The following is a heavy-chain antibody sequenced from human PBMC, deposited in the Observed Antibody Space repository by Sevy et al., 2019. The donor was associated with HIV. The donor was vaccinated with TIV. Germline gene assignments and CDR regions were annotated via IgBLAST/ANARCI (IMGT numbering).Heavy chain of an antibody. CDR2: ISYDKVNT. J-gene: IGHJ4*02. Sequence: GGSLRLSCAASGFSFSRYAMHWIRQAPGKGLESVAVISYDKVNTYHSDSVKGRFTISRDNSKNTLYLQMNSLRPEDTAVYYCARDGGGDYFDYRGQGTLVTVSS. V-gene: IGHV3-30*04. CDR1: GFSFSRYA. CDR3: ARDGGGDYFDY. D-gene: IGHD3-16*01.